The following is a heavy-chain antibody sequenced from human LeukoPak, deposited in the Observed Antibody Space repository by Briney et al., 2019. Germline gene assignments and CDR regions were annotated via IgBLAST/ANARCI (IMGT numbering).Heavy chain of an antibody. J-gene: IGHJ4*02. CDR2: INPNSGGT. CDR3: ARVFSVSSGIDY. CDR1: GYTFTGYY. V-gene: IGHV1-2*02. Sequence: ASVKVSCKASGYTFTGYYMHWVRQAPGQGLEWMGWINPNSGGTNYAQKFQGRVTMTRDTSISTAYMELSRLRSDDTAVYYCARVFSVSSGIDYWGQGTLVTVSS. D-gene: IGHD3-22*01.